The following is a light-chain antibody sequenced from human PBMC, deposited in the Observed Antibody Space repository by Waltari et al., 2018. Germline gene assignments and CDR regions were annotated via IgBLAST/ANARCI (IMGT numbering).Light chain of an antibody. CDR2: YDT. CDR3: QVWDSDSDHPV. J-gene: IGLJ3*02. Sequence: SYVPTQPPSVSVAPGNTATIACGGNNLERKSVHWYQQKPGQTPVAVIYYDTERPSGISERFSGSNSGNTATLTISRVEAGDEADYYCQVWDSDSDHPVFGGGTKLTVL. CDR1: NLERKS. V-gene: IGLV3-21*04.